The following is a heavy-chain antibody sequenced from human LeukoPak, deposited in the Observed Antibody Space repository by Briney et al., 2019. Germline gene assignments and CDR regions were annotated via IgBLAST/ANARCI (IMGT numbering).Heavy chain of an antibody. D-gene: IGHD5-24*01. CDR2: ISSSSSTI. CDR1: GFTFSSYS. V-gene: IGHV3-48*02. Sequence: GGSLRLSCAASGFTFSSYSMNWVRQAPGKGLEWVSYISSSSSTIYYADSVKGRFTISRDNAKNSLYLQMNSLRDEDTAVYYCARHRLDGQGRYCHYWGRGTLVTVSS. CDR3: ARHRLDGQGRYCHY. J-gene: IGHJ4*02.